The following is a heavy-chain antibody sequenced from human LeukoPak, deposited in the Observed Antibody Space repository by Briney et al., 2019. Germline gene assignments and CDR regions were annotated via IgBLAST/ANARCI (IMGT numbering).Heavy chain of an antibody. V-gene: IGHV3-48*04. Sequence: GGSLRLSCAASGFTFSSYSMNWVRQAPGKGLEWVSYIDSSSSAIYYADSVKGRFTISRDNAKNSLYLQMNSLRADDTAVYYCARDFGSLEDYFDYWGQGTLVTVSS. CDR2: IDSSSSAI. CDR1: GFTFSSYS. D-gene: IGHD3-10*01. CDR3: ARDFGSLEDYFDY. J-gene: IGHJ4*02.